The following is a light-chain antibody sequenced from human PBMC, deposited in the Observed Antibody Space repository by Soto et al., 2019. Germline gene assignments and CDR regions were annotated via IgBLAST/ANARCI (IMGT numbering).Light chain of an antibody. CDR2: DAS. CDR1: QSVSSN. CDR3: QQRSNWPLT. J-gene: IGKJ4*01. Sequence: EIVMTQSPATLSVSPGERATLSRRASQSVSSNLAWYQQKPGQAPRLLIYDASTRATGIPARFSGSGSGTDFTLTVSSLEPEDFAVYFCQQRSNWPLTFGGGTKVDIK. V-gene: IGKV3-11*01.